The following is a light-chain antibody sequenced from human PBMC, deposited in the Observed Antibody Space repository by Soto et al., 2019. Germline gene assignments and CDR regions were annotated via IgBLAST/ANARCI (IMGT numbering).Light chain of an antibody. CDR1: SSDVGGYNY. Sequence: QSALTQPASVSGSPGQSITISCTGTSSDVGGYNYVSWYQQHPGKAPKLLIYDVSNRPSVVSNRFSGSKSGNTASLTISGLQAEDEADYYCNSYTNSSNLVFGGGTKVTVL. CDR2: DVS. J-gene: IGLJ3*02. CDR3: NSYTNSSNLV. V-gene: IGLV2-14*01.